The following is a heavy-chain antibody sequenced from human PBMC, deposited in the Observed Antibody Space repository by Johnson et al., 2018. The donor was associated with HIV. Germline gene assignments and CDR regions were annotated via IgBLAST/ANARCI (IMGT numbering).Heavy chain of an antibody. Sequence: QLVESGGGVVQPGRSLRLSCAASGFTFSSYAMHWVRQAPGKGLEWVAVISYDGSNIYYADSVKGRFTISRDNSKNTLYLQMNSLRAEDTAVYYCAKEASGWYHAGDAFDIWGQGTMVTVSS. D-gene: IGHD6-19*01. J-gene: IGHJ3*02. CDR1: GFTFSSYA. V-gene: IGHV3-30-3*01. CDR3: AKEASGWYHAGDAFDI. CDR2: ISYDGSNI.